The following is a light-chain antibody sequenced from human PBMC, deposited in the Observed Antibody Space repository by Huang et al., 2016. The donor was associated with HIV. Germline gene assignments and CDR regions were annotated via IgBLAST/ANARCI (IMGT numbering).Light chain of an antibody. CDR2: GAS. V-gene: IGKV3-15*01. J-gene: IGKJ2*01. CDR1: QSVSTH. Sequence: EIVMTQSPATLSVSPGEGATLSCRTSQSVSTHLAWYQPKPGQAPRLLIHGASTRATGVPARFSGSGSGTEFTLTISTLQSEDFAVYYCQQYNSWPPNTFGQGTNLEI. CDR3: QQYNSWPPNT.